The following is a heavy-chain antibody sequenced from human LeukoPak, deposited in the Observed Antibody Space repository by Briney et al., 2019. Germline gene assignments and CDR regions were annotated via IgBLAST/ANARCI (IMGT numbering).Heavy chain of an antibody. Sequence: PSETLSLTCAVSGGSISSGGYSWSWIRQPPGKGLEWIGYIYYSGSTYYNPSLKSRVTISVDTSKNQFSLKLSSVTAADTAVYYCARQFIVVVTAIPDYWGQGTLVTVSS. J-gene: IGHJ4*02. CDR2: IYYSGST. CDR1: GGSISSGGYS. CDR3: ARQFIVVVTAIPDY. V-gene: IGHV4-30-2*03. D-gene: IGHD2-21*02.